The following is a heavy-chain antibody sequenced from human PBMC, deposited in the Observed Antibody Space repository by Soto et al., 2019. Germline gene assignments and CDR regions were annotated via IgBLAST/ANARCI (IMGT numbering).Heavy chain of an antibody. Sequence: TLSLTCTVSGGSISSGDYYWSWIRQPPGKGLERIGYIYYSGSTYYNPSLKSRVTISVDTSKNQFSLKLSSVTAADTAVYYCARADYLHGMDVWGQGTTVTVSS. V-gene: IGHV4-30-4*01. J-gene: IGHJ6*02. CDR3: ARADYLHGMDV. D-gene: IGHD4-17*01. CDR1: GGSISSGDYY. CDR2: IYYSGST.